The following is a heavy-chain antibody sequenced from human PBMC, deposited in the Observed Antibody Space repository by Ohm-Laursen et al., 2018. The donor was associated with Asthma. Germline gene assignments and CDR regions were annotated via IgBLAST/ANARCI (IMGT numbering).Heavy chain of an antibody. J-gene: IGHJ3*02. CDR2: IWYDGSNK. CDR3: ARAAFHYAFDI. V-gene: IGHV3-33*01. Sequence: SLRLSCSASGFTFSSYGMHWVRQAPGKGLEWVAVIWYDGSNKYYADSVKGRFTISRDNSKNTLYLQMNSLRAEDTAVYYCARAAFHYAFDIWGQGTMVTVSS. CDR1: GFTFSSYG.